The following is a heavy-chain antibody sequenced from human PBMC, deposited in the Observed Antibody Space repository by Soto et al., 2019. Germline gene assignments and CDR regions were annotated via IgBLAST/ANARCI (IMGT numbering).Heavy chain of an antibody. V-gene: IGHV1-69*06. J-gene: IGHJ4*02. CDR2: IIPTFGSP. D-gene: IGHD6-19*01. CDR1: GGTFSGYA. CDR3: ATVPSDTTGWYGAN. Sequence: QMQLVQSGAEVKKAGSSVNVSCKASGGTFSGYALTWVRQAPGQGLEWLGLIIPTFGSPTYAQRLRGRITSTADKSSSTAYMELSALRVEDTDVYYRATVPSDTTGWYGANSGQGTLVTVSS.